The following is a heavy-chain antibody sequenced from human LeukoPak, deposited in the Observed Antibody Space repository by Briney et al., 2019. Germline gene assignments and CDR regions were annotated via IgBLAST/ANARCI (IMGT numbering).Heavy chain of an antibody. CDR2: ISWNSGSI. V-gene: IGHV3-9*01. J-gene: IGHJ4*02. Sequence: PGGSLRLSCAASGFTFDDYAMDWVRQAPGKGLEWVSCISWNSGSIGYADSVRGRFTISRDNAKNSLYLQMNSLRAEDTALYYCAKGASFYYFDYWGQGTLVTVSS. CDR3: AKGASFYYFDY. CDR1: GFTFDDYA. D-gene: IGHD1-26*01.